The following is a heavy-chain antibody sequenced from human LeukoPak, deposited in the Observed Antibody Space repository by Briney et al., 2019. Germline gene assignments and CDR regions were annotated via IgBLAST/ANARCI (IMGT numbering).Heavy chain of an antibody. CDR1: GFTVSSNY. D-gene: IGHD3-22*01. J-gene: IGHJ6*02. Sequence: GGSLRLSCAASGFTVSSNYMSWVRQAPGKGLEWASVIYSGGSTYYADSVKGRFTISRDNSKNTLYLQMNSLRAEDTAVYYCARARTYYYDSSGYVYYYYGMDVWGQGTTVTVSS. CDR3: ARARTYYYDSSGYVYYYYGMDV. V-gene: IGHV3-53*01. CDR2: IYSGGST.